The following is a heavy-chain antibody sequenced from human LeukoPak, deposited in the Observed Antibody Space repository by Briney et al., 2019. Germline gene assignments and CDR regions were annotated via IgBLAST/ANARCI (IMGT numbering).Heavy chain of an antibody. CDR3: TTGIRGD. J-gene: IGHJ4*02. V-gene: IGHV3-15*07. Sequence: GGSLRLSCAASGFIVTNAWMNWVRQAPGKGLERVGRTQSKTDGGKTDYAAPVKGRFTISRDDSKNTLYLQMNSLKTEDTAIYYCTTGIRGDWGQGTLVTVSS. CDR2: TQSKTDGGKT. CDR1: GFIVTNAW. D-gene: IGHD3-3*02.